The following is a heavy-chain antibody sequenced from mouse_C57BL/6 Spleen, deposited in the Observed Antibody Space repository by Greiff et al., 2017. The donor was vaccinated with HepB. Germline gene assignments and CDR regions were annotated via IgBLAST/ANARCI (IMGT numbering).Heavy chain of an antibody. CDR3: ARKRNGNYAYAMDY. V-gene: IGHV1-52*01. D-gene: IGHD2-1*01. J-gene: IGHJ4*01. CDR1: GYTFTSYW. Sequence: VQLQQPGAELVRPGSSVKLSCKASGYTFTSYWMHWVKQRPIQGLEWIGNIDPSDSETHYNQKFKDKATLTVDKSSSTAYMQLSSLTSEDSAVYYCARKRNGNYAYAMDYWGQGTSVTVSS. CDR2: IDPSDSET.